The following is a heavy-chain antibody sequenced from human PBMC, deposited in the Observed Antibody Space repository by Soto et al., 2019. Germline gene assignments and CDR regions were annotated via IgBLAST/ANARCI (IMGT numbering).Heavy chain of an antibody. V-gene: IGHV3-64*01. D-gene: IGHD6-19*01. J-gene: IGHJ4*02. CDR2: ISSNGGST. CDR3: ARQWLDSYYFDY. CDR1: GFTFSSYA. Sequence: GGSLRLSCAASGFTFSSYAMHWVRQAPGKGLEYVSAISSNGGSTYYANSVKGRFTISRDNSKNTLYLQMGGLRAEDMAVYYCARQWLDSYYFDYWGQGTLVTVSS.